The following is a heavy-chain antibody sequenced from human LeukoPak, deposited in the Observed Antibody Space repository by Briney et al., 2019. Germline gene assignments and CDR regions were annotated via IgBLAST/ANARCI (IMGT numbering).Heavy chain of an antibody. V-gene: IGHV3-74*01. Sequence: GGSLRLSCAASGFIFPDYWMHWVRQAPNKEMVWIARIRGDGRATTYADSVKGRFTISRDNAKNSLYLQMNSLRAEDTAVYYCARDYYYGSGSPPFYFDYWGQGTLVTVSS. CDR2: IRGDGRAT. J-gene: IGHJ4*02. D-gene: IGHD3-10*01. CDR1: GFIFPDYW. CDR3: ARDYYYGSGSPPFYFDY.